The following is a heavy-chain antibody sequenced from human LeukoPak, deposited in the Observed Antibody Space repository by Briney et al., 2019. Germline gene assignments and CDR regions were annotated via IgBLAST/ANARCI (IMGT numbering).Heavy chain of an antibody. CDR3: ARHCDDSGYPRWVDC. Sequence: PSETLSLTCTVSGGSISSRSYYWGWIRQPPGKGLEWIGSIYYSGRTYYNPSLKSRVTISVDTSKNHSSLKLSAVTAADTAVYYCARHCDDSGYPRWVDCWGQGTLVTVSS. J-gene: IGHJ4*02. CDR2: IYYSGRT. CDR1: GGSISSRSYY. D-gene: IGHD3-22*01. V-gene: IGHV4-39*01.